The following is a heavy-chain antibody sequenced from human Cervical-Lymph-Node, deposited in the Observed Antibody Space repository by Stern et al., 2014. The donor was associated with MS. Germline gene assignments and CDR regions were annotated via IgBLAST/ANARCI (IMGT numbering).Heavy chain of an antibody. Sequence: EVQLVESGGGLVKPGGSLRLSCAASGFTFSSYSMNWVRQAPGKGLEWVSSISRSSSYIYYADSVKGRFTISRDNAKNSLYLQMNSLRAEDTAVYYCAREEWLATYFDYWGQGTLVTVSS. D-gene: IGHD6-19*01. J-gene: IGHJ4*02. CDR1: GFTFSSYS. CDR3: AREEWLATYFDY. V-gene: IGHV3-21*01. CDR2: ISRSSSYI.